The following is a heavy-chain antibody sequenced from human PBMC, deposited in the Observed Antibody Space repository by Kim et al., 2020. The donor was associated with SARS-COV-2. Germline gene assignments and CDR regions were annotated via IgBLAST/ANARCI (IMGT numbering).Heavy chain of an antibody. CDR2: ISKSGETI. CDR3: ARHSYSSGYYDAFDV. V-gene: IGHV3-11*01. D-gene: IGHD3-22*01. CDR1: GFIYSDYY. Sequence: GGSLRLSCAASGFIYSDYYMNWIRQAPGKGLEWVSYISKSGETIYYADFVKGRFTISRDNAKKTLYLQMNSLSPEDTAVYYCARHSYSSGYYDAFDVWGQGTMVTVSS. J-gene: IGHJ3*01.